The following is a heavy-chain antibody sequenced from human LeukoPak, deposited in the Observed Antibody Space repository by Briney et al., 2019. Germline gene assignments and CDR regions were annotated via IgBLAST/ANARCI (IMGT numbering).Heavy chain of an antibody. CDR3: ARVGSSSWYAASFGSFYP. CDR2: IIPIFGTA. Sequence: GASVKVSCKASGGTFSSYAISWVRQAPGQGLEWMGRIIPIFGTANYAQKFQGRVTITTDESTSTAYMELGSLRSEDTAVYYCARVGSSSWYAASFGSFYPWGQGTLVTVSS. CDR1: GGTFSSYA. D-gene: IGHD6-13*01. J-gene: IGHJ5*02. V-gene: IGHV1-69*05.